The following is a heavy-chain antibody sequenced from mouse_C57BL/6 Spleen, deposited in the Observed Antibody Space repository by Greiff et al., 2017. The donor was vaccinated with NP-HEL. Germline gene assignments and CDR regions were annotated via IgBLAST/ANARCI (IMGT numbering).Heavy chain of an antibody. D-gene: IGHD2-1*01. CDR2: INPSTGGT. CDR1: GYTFTSYW. J-gene: IGHJ4*01. Sequence: VKLQQPGTELVKPGASVKLSCKASGYTFTSYWMHWVKQRPGQGLEWIGNINPSTGGTNYNEKFKSKATLTVDKSSSTAYMQLSSLTSEDSAVYYCARYYGNSRSAMDYWGQGTSVTVSS. V-gene: IGHV1-53*01. CDR3: ARYYGNSRSAMDY.